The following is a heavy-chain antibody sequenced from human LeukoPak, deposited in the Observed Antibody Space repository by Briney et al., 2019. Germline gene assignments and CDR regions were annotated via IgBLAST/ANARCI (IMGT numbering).Heavy chain of an antibody. J-gene: IGHJ4*02. Sequence: ASETLSLTCTVSGGSISSSGFFWGWIRQPPGKALEWIGSIYYSGNTYYNPSLKSRVTISVDTSKNQCSLKVNSVTAADTAVYYCARHGNIVVMVAATAFDYWGQGTLVTVSS. CDR1: GGSISSSGFF. CDR2: IYYSGNT. CDR3: ARHGNIVVMVAATAFDY. V-gene: IGHV4-39*01. D-gene: IGHD2-15*01.